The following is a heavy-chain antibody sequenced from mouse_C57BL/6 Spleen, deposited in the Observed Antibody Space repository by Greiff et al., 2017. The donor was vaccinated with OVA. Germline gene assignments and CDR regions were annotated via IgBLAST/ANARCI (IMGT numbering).Heavy chain of an antibody. V-gene: IGHV3-6*01. CDR2: ISYDGSN. J-gene: IGHJ3*01. CDR1: GYSITSGYY. Sequence: EVHLVESGPGLVKPSQSLSLTCSVTGYSITSGYYWNWIRQFPGNKLEWMGYISYDGSNNYNPSLKNRISITRDTSKNQFFLKLNSVTTEDTATYYCARDRANWAWFAYWGQGTLVTVSA. D-gene: IGHD4-1*01. CDR3: ARDRANWAWFAY.